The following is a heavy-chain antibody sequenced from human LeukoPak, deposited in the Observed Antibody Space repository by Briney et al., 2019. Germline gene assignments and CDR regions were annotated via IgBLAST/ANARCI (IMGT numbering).Heavy chain of an antibody. Sequence: SQTLSLTCTVSGGSIGSGDYYWSWIRQPPGKGLEWIGYIYYSGSTYYNPSLKSRVTISVDTSKNQFSLKLSSVTAADTAVYYCARGRVGYCSSTSCHQHYYGMDVWGQGTTVTVSS. V-gene: IGHV4-30-4*01. CDR2: IYYSGST. CDR3: ARGRVGYCSSTSCHQHYYGMDV. J-gene: IGHJ6*02. CDR1: GGSIGSGDYY. D-gene: IGHD2-2*01.